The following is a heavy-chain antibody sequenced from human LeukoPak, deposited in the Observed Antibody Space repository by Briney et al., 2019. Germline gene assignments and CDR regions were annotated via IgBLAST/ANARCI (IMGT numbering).Heavy chain of an antibody. CDR3: AGIELATTKFAH. V-gene: IGHV4-34*01. J-gene: IGHJ4*02. Sequence: PSETLSLTCAVYGGSFSAYYWTWIRQPPGKGLEWIGEISHTGSTNYNPSLKSRVTISVDSSQIPFSLKVRSVTAADTAVYYCAGIELATTKFAHWGQGTLVAVSS. CDR1: GGSFSAYY. CDR2: ISHTGST. D-gene: IGHD1-1*01.